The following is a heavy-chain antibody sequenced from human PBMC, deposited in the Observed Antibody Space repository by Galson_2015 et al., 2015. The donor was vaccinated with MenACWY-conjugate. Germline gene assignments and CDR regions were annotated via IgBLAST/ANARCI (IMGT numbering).Heavy chain of an antibody. J-gene: IGHJ4*02. V-gene: IGHV1-2*06. CDR2: INPNSGSG. CDR3: TRGPLRAAGDSFDS. Sequence: SVKVSCKASGGTFTVYYFHWVRQAPGQGLEWMGRINPNSGSGNSAQRFQGRVTLTRDTSVSAIYMELNRLTPDDTAVYYCTRGPLRAAGDSFDSWGQGTLVTVS. CDR1: GGTFTVYY. D-gene: IGHD6-13*01.